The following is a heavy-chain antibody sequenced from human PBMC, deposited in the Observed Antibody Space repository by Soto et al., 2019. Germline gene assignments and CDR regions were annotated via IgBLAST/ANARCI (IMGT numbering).Heavy chain of an antibody. V-gene: IGHV4-31*03. CDR2: IYYSGST. D-gene: IGHD2-2*03. CDR3: ARDLLGWMLAFDI. J-gene: IGHJ3*02. Sequence: QVQLQESGPGLVKPSQTLSLTCTVSGGSISSGGYYWSWIRQHPGKVLEWIGYIYYSGSTYYNPSLKSRVTISVDTSKNQFSLKLSSVTAADTAVYYCARDLLGWMLAFDIWGQGTMVTVSS. CDR1: GGSISSGGYY.